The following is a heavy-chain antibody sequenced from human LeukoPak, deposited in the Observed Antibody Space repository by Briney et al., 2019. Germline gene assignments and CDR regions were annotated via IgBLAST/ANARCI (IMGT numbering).Heavy chain of an antibody. CDR1: GYTFTSYD. V-gene: IGHV1-8*01. CDR3: ARGVRTFKDTAMVYYFDY. Sequence: EDSVKVSCKASGYTFTSYDINWVRQATGQGLEWMGWMNPNSGNTGYAQKFQGRVTMTRNTSISTAYMELSSLRSEDTAVYYCARGVRTFKDTAMVYYFDYWGQGTLVTVSS. J-gene: IGHJ4*02. D-gene: IGHD5-18*01. CDR2: MNPNSGNT.